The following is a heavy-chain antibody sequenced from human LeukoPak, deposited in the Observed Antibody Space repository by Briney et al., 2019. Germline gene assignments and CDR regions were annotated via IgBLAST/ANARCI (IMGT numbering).Heavy chain of an antibody. CDR2: IYSGGST. J-gene: IGHJ6*02. Sequence: GGSLRLSCADSGFTVSSNYMSWVRQAPGKGLEWVSVIYSGGSTYYADSVKGRFTISRHNSKNTLYLQMNSLRAEDTAVYYCARGTNSSSWYWATYYYYGMDVWGQGTTVTVSS. V-gene: IGHV3-53*04. D-gene: IGHD6-13*01. CDR3: ARGTNSSSWYWATYYYYGMDV. CDR1: GFTVSSNY.